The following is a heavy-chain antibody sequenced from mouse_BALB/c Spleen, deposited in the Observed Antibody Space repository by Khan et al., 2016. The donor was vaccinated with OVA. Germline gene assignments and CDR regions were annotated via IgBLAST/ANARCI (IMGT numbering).Heavy chain of an antibody. CDR1: GYTFTDFT. V-gene: IGHV1S137*01. CDR2: ISTYYGHA. CDR3: KRGGGGNRFAY. J-gene: IGHJ3*01. Sequence: VQLQESGAELVRPGVSVKISCKGSGYTFTDFTMHWVKQSHAMSLEWIGVISTYYGHATYNQKFKDKATMTVDKSSSTAYMELARLTSEDSAIYYVKRGGGGNRFAYWGQGTLVTVSA.